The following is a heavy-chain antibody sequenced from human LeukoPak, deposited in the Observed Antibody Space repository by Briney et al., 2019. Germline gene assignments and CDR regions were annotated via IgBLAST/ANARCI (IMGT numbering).Heavy chain of an antibody. D-gene: IGHD6-19*01. Sequence: GGSLRLSCAASGFTFSSYAMHWVRQAPGKGLEWVAVISYDGSNKYYADSVKGRFTIPRDNSKNTLYLQMNSLRAEDTAVYYCARGTPSSSGWLYYGMDVWGQGTTVTVSS. CDR1: GFTFSSYA. J-gene: IGHJ6*02. CDR3: ARGTPSSSGWLYYGMDV. CDR2: ISYDGSNK. V-gene: IGHV3-30-3*01.